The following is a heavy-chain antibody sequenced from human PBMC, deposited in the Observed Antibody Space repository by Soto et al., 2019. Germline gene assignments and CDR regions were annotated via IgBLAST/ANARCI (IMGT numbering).Heavy chain of an antibody. V-gene: IGHV1-2*04. CDR3: ARAIFICSCATCYTDFYF. Sequence: GASVKLSCEAPGYSFADYYIHCVRQAPGQRLEWMGWINPNNGDTNLPQNLQGWVTMTRDTSISTVYLELSRLTSDDTAVYFCARAIFICSCATCYTDFYF. J-gene: IGHJ1*01. D-gene: IGHD2-2*02. CDR2: INPNNGDT. CDR1: GYSFADYY.